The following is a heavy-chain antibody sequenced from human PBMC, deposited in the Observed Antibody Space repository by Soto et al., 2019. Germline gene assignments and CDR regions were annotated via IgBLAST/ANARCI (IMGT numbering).Heavy chain of an antibody. CDR3: AFLRVPRKVWNTHHYCAMDV. J-gene: IGHJ6*02. D-gene: IGHD1-1*01. Sequence: ASVKVSCKASGYTFTGYYMHWVRQAPGQGLEWMGWINPNSGGTNYEQKFQGRVSMTRDTSISTTYMELSRLRSDDTAVNYCAFLRVPRKVWNTHHYCAMDVWGQGTTVTASS. V-gene: IGHV1-2*02. CDR1: GYTFTGYY. CDR2: INPNSGGT.